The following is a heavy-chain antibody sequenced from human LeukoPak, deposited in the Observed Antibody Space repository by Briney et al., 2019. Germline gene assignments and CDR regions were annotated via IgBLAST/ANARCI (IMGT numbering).Heavy chain of an antibody. Sequence: PSQTLSLTCTVSGGSISSGSYYWSWIRPPAGKGLEWIGRIYTSGSTNYNPSLKSRVTISVDTSKNQFSLKLSSVTAADTAVYYCARERWDRGYYYHYMDVWGRGTTVTISS. V-gene: IGHV4-61*02. D-gene: IGHD1-26*01. CDR2: IYTSGST. CDR3: ARERWDRGYYYHYMDV. CDR1: GGSISSGSYY. J-gene: IGHJ6*03.